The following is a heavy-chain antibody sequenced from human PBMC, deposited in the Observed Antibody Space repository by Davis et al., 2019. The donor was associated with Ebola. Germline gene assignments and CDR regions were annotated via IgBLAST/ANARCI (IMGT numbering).Heavy chain of an antibody. V-gene: IGHV3-23*01. Sequence: PGGSLRLSCAASGFTFSAYAMSWVRQAPGRGLEWVSTITGSGDNTYYAHSVQGRLTISRDNSKNTLYLQMSSLRAEDTALYYCAKDTDLGVGLGDIDYWGQGTLVTVSS. CDR1: GFTFSAYA. CDR2: ITGSGDNT. CDR3: AKDTDLGVGLGDIDY. D-gene: IGHD3-16*01. J-gene: IGHJ4*02.